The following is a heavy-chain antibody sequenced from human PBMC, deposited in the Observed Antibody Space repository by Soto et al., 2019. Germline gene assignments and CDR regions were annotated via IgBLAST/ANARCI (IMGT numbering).Heavy chain of an antibody. CDR1: GYTFTDYD. V-gene: IGHV1-8*01. CDR3: ARVAVAARPRWYNWFAP. Sequence: QEQLVQSGAEVKKPRASVKVSCKTSGYTFTDYDINWVRQATGQGLEWIGWMNPNSGETGYAQKFQGGVTMTRSASLSTAYLELSSLRSEDTAVYYCARVAVAARPRWYNWFAPWGQGTLVTVSS. J-gene: IGHJ5*02. CDR2: MNPNSGET. D-gene: IGHD2-15*01.